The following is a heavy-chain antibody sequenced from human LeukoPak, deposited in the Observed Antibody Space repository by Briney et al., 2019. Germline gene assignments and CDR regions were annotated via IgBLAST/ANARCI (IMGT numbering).Heavy chain of an antibody. Sequence: PGGSLRLSCAASGFTFSDYYMSWIRQAPGKGLEWVSYISSSGSTIYYADPVKGRFTISRDNAKNSLYLQMNSLRAEDTAVYYCAKDCRIVGATTVTGDFDYWGQGTLVTVSS. J-gene: IGHJ4*02. CDR1: GFTFSDYY. CDR3: AKDCRIVGATTVTGDFDY. V-gene: IGHV3-11*01. CDR2: ISSSGSTI. D-gene: IGHD1-26*01.